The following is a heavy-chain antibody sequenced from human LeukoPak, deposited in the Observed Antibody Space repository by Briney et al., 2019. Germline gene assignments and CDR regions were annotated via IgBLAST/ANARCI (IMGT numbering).Heavy chain of an antibody. CDR3: ARELFSSGSCPDG. V-gene: IGHV3-33*01. Sequence: GGSLRLSCAASGFTFSYYAIHWVRQAPGKGLEWVALIWSDGSNKYYADSVKGRITISRDNSKNTVYLQMNSLRAEDTAVYYCARELFSSGSCPDGWGQGTLVTVSS. J-gene: IGHJ4*02. D-gene: IGHD3-10*01. CDR2: IWSDGSNK. CDR1: GFTFSYYA.